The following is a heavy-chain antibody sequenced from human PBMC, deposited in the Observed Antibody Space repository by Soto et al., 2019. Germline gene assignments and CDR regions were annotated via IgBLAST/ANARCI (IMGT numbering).Heavy chain of an antibody. V-gene: IGHV1-18*01. CDR2: ISAYNGNT. J-gene: IGHJ6*02. D-gene: IGHD2-2*01. CDR3: ARMGYCSSTSCYSYYYYGMDV. CDR1: GYTFTSYG. Sequence: QVQLVQSGAEVKKPGASVKVSCKASGYTFTSYGISWVRQAPGQGLEWMGWISAYNGNTNYAQKLQGRVTMTTDTSTSTAYMELRSLRSDDTAVYYCARMGYCSSTSCYSYYYYGMDVWGQGTTVTVSS.